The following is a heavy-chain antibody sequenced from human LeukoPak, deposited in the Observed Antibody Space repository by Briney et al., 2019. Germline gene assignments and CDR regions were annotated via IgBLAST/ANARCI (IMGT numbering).Heavy chain of an antibody. J-gene: IGHJ4*02. D-gene: IGHD6-19*01. CDR2: ISSSGSTI. V-gene: IGHV3-48*03. Sequence: GGSLRLSCAASGFTFSSYEMNWVRQAPGKGLEWVSYISSSGSTIYYADSVKGRFTISRDNAKNSLYLQMNSLRAEDTAVYYCASVVAVAGDFDYWGQGTLVTVSS. CDR3: ASVVAVAGDFDY. CDR1: GFTFSSYE.